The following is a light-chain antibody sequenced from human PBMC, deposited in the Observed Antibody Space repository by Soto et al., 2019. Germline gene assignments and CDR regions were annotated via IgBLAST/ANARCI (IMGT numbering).Light chain of an antibody. CDR1: SSDVGTYNL. CDR2: EAS. J-gene: IGLJ2*01. V-gene: IGLV2-23*02. CDR3: SSYAGSSTVVV. Sequence: QSALTQPASVSGSPGQSITISCTGTSSDVGTYNLVSWYQQHPGKAPKLMIFEASQRPSGVSNRFSGSKSGNTASLAISGLQAEDEADYYCSSYAGSSTVVVFGGGTKLTVL.